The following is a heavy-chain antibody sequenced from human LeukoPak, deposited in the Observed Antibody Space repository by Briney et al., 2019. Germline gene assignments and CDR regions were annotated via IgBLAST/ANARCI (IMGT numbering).Heavy chain of an antibody. D-gene: IGHD6-19*01. CDR2: ISSSGSAI. CDR3: ARIAVAGTAGH. V-gene: IGHV3-48*03. CDR1: GFTFSSYE. J-gene: IGHJ4*02. Sequence: GGSLRLSCAASGFTFSSYEMNWVRQAPGKGLEWVSYISSSGSAIYYADSVKGRFTISRDNAKNSLYLQMNSLRAEDTAVYYCARIAVAGTAGHWGQGTLVTVSS.